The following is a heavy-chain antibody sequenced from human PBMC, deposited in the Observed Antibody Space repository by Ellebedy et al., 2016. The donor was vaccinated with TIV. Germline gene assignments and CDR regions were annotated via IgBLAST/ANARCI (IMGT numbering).Heavy chain of an antibody. D-gene: IGHD2-15*01. CDR2: ISVDGRAV. CDR1: GFTFSDSV. Sequence: GGSLRLXCVGFGFTFSDSVMHWVRQDPGKGLDWVAGISVDGRAVHYPDSVKGRFTISRDNAKNSLYLQMNSLRDEDTAVYYCARDRGGGSCTDWGQGTLVTVSS. CDR3: ARDRGGGSCTD. V-gene: IGHV3-30*03. J-gene: IGHJ4*02.